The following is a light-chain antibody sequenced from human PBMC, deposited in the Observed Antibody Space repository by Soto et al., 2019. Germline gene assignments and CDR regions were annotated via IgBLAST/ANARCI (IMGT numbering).Light chain of an antibody. V-gene: IGKV1-5*03. CDR3: QQYSVYPWT. CDR1: QSISGW. Sequence: DIPMTQSPSTLSASVGARVTITCRASQSISGWLAWYQQKPGKAPKILIYKASFLESGVPSRFSGSGSGTEFTLAISPLQTDEFATYYCQQYSVYPWTFGQGTNVEIK. J-gene: IGKJ1*01. CDR2: KAS.